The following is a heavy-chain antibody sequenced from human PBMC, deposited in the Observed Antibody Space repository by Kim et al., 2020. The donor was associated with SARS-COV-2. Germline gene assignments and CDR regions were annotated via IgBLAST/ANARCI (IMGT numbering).Heavy chain of an antibody. CDR2: ISSSSSYI. Sequence: GGSLRLSCAASGFTFSSYSMNWVRQAQGKGLEWVSSISSSSSYIYYSDSVKGRFTISRDNAKNSLYLQMNSLRAEDTAVYYCARDPYGGDLFYYYYGMDVWGQGTTVTVSS. D-gene: IGHD2-21*01. CDR3: ARDPYGGDLFYYYYGMDV. CDR1: GFTFSSYS. V-gene: IGHV3-21*01. J-gene: IGHJ6*02.